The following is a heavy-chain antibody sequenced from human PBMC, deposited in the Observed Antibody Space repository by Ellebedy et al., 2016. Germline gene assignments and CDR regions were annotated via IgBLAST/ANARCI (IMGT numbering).Heavy chain of an antibody. J-gene: IGHJ3*02. D-gene: IGHD6-6*01. V-gene: IGHV3-30-3*01. CDR2: ISYDGSNK. CDR1: GFTFSSYA. CDR3: ARGAHAARPADAFDI. Sequence: GESLKISXAASGFTFSSYAMHWVRQAPGKGLEWVAVISYDGSNKYYADSVKGRFTISRDNSKNTLYLQMNSLRAEDTAVYYCARGAHAARPADAFDIWGQGTMVTVSS.